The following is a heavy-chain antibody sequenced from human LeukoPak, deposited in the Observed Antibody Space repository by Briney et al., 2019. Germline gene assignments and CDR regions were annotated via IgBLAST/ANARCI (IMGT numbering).Heavy chain of an antibody. J-gene: IGHJ4*02. CDR3: AIIPRAAAGPSARSPFHY. CDR1: GFTFSTYG. V-gene: IGHV3-23*01. Sequence: PGGSLRLSCAASGFTFSTYGMNWVRQAPGKGLEWVSAISAGGGNTYYADSVKGRFTISRDNAKNSLYLQMNSLRAEDTAVYYCAIIPRAAAGPSARSPFHYWGQGTLVTVSS. D-gene: IGHD6-13*01. CDR2: ISAGGGNT.